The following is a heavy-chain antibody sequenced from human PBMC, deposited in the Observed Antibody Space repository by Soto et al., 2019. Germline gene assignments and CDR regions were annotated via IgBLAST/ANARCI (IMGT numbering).Heavy chain of an antibody. CDR2: TYYRSKWYN. CDR3: ARGWYGDYGNYYYGMDV. J-gene: IGHJ6*02. D-gene: IGHD4-17*01. V-gene: IGHV6-1*01. CDR1: GDSVSSNSAA. Sequence: SQTLSLTCAISGDSVSSNSAAWNWIRQSPSRGLEWLGRTYYRSKWYNDYAVSVKSRITINPDTSKNQFSLQLNSVTPEDTAVYYCARGWYGDYGNYYYGMDVWGQGTTVTVSS.